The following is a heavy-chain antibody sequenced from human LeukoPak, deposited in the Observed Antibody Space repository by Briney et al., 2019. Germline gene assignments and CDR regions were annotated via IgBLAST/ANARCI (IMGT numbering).Heavy chain of an antibody. CDR1: GGTFSSYA. CDR2: IIPILGIA. D-gene: IGHD2-15*01. V-gene: IGHV1-69*10. CDR3: ARDRCSGGSCYSAY. Sequence: SVKVSCKASGGTFSSYAISWVRQAPGQGLEWMGRIIPILGIANYAQKFQGRVTITADKSTSTAYMELSSLRSEDTAVYYYARDRCSGGSCYSAYWGQGTLVTVSS. J-gene: IGHJ4*02.